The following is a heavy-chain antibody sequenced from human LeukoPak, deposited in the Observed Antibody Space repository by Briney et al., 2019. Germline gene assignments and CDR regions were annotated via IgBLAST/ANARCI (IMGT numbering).Heavy chain of an antibody. CDR2: IYHSGST. V-gene: IGHV4-30-2*01. Sequence: SQTLSLTCTVSGGSISSGGYYWSWIRQPPGKGLEWIGYIYHSGSTYYNPSLKSRVTISVDRSKNQFSLKLTSVTAADTAVYYCARDRCNSTTCASRGAFDIWGQGTMVTVSS. J-gene: IGHJ3*02. D-gene: IGHD2-2*01. CDR1: GGSISSGGYY. CDR3: ARDRCNSTTCASRGAFDI.